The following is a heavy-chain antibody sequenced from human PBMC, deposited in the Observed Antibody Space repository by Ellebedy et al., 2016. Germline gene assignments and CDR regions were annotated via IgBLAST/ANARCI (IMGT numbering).Heavy chain of an antibody. Sequence: GGSLRLSCAAPGFTFSSYWMSWVRQAPGKGLEWVANIKQDGSEKYYVDSVKGQFTISRDNAKNSLYLQMNSLSAEDTAVYYCARLGFWELYFDFWGQGTLVTVSS. D-gene: IGHD3-10*01. J-gene: IGHJ4*02. CDR2: IKQDGSEK. CDR1: GFTFSSYW. V-gene: IGHV3-7*01. CDR3: ARLGFWELYFDF.